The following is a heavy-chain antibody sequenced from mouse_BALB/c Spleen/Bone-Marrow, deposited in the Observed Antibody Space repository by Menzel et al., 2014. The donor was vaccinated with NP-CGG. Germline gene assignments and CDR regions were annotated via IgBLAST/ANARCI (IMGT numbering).Heavy chain of an antibody. CDR2: INPGSGGT. V-gene: IGHV1-54*01. J-gene: IGHJ1*01. CDR3: TRSNYGYWYFDV. CDR1: GYAFTNYL. Sequence: QVQLKQSGAELVRPGTSVKVPCKASGYAFTNYLIEWVKQRPGQGLEWIGVINPGSGGTNYNEKFKGKATLTADKSSSTAYMQLSSLTSEDSAVYYCTRSNYGYWYFDVWGAGTTVTVSS. D-gene: IGHD1-1*01.